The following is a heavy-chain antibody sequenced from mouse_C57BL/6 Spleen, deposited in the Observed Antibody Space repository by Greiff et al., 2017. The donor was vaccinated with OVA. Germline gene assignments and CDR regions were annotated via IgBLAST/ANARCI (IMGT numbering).Heavy chain of an antibody. CDR1: GYTFTSYW. D-gene: IGHD2-4*01. J-gene: IGHJ2*01. V-gene: IGHV1-55*01. CDR3: ARYDYDSGYYFDY. Sequence: QVQLKQPGAELVKPGASVKMSCKASGYTFTSYWITWVKQRPGQGLEWIGDIYPGSGSTNYNEKFKSKATLTVDTSSSTAYMQLSSLTSEDSAVYYCARYDYDSGYYFDYWGQGTTLTVSS. CDR2: IYPGSGST.